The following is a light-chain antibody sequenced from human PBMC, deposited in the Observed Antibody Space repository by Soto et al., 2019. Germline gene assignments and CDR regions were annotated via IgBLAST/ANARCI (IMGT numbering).Light chain of an antibody. J-gene: IGKJ1*01. Sequence: DIQMTQSPSTLSASVGDRVTITCRASQSIRSWLAWYQQKPGKAPKLLIYKASSLESGVPSRFSGSGSGTEFTLTISSLQPDDSATYYCQQYDSYPWTSGQGTKVDIK. V-gene: IGKV1-5*03. CDR3: QQYDSYPWT. CDR1: QSIRSW. CDR2: KAS.